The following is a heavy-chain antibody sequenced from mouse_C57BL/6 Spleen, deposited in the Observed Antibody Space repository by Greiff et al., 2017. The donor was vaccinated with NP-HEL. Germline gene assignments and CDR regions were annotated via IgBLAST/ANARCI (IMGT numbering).Heavy chain of an antibody. CDR3: ARNGIYYYGSSYNAMDY. V-gene: IGHV2-2*01. CDR1: GFSLTSYG. Sequence: QVQLQQSGPGLVQPSQSLSITCTVSGFSLTSYGVHWVRQSPGKGLEWLGVIWSGGSTDNNAAFISRLSISKDNSKSHVFFKMNSLQADNTAIYYCARNGIYYYGSSYNAMDYWGQGTSVTVSS. CDR2: IWSGGST. D-gene: IGHD1-1*01. J-gene: IGHJ4*01.